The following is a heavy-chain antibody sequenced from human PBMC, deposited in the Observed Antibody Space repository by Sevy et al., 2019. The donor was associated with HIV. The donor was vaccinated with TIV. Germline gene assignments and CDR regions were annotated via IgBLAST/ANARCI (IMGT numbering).Heavy chain of an antibody. D-gene: IGHD6-13*01. Sequence: GGCLRLSCAASGFSFTSTWMAWVRQAPGKGLEWLANIREDGGLKNYADSVKGRFTISRDNAKNSLYLQMDSLSPEDTAVYYCARDTGYSSLDIWGQGTMVTVSS. V-gene: IGHV3-7*01. CDR1: GFSFTSTW. CDR3: ARDTGYSSLDI. J-gene: IGHJ3*02. CDR2: IREDGGLK.